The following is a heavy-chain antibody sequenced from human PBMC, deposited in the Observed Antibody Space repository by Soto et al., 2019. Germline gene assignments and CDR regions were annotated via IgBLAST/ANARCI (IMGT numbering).Heavy chain of an antibody. Sequence: GGSLRLSCAASGFTFSSYSMNWVRQAPGKGLEWVSSISSSSSYIYYADSVKGRFTISRDNAKNSLYLQMNSLRAEDTAVYYCAREGGFLEWLPHRDAFDIWGQGTMVTVSS. V-gene: IGHV3-21*01. CDR3: AREGGFLEWLPHRDAFDI. D-gene: IGHD3-3*01. CDR2: ISSSSSYI. CDR1: GFTFSSYS. J-gene: IGHJ3*02.